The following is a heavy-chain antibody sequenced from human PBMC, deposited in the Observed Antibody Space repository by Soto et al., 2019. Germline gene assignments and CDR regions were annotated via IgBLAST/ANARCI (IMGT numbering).Heavy chain of an antibody. CDR2: IWYDGSNK. CDR3: ARDSAAGVVPAALVV. V-gene: IGHV3-33*01. D-gene: IGHD2-2*01. J-gene: IGHJ4*02. CDR1: GFTFSSYG. Sequence: GGSLRLSCAASGFTFSSYGMHWVRQAPGKGLEWVAVIWYDGSNKYYADSVKGRFTISRDNSKNTLYLQMNSLRAEDTAVYYCARDSAAGVVPAALVVWGQGTLVIVSS.